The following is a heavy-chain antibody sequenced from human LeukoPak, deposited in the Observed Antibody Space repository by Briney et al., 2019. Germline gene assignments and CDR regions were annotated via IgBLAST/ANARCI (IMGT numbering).Heavy chain of an antibody. CDR2: INPNSGGT. CDR3: VRVGKDDAGPSAFDI. J-gene: IGHJ3*02. V-gene: IGHV1-2*02. D-gene: IGHD6-13*01. CDR1: GYTFTGSY. Sequence: ASVKVSCKASGYTFTGSYLHWVRQAPGQGLEWMGWINPNSGGTNFAQKFQGRVTMTRDTSISTAYMELSRLRSDDTAVYYCVRVGKDDAGPSAFDIWGQGTMVTVSS.